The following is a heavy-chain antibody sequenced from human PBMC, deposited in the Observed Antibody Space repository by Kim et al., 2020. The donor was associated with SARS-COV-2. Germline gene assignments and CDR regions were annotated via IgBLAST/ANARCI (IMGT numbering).Heavy chain of an antibody. CDR3: ARGGVRRQQPFDC. J-gene: IGHJ4*02. CDR1: GFTFSDYY. Sequence: GGSLRLSCAASGFTFSDYYMSWIRQAPGKGLEWVSYTSSSTTYTNHADSVKGRFTISRDNAKNSLYLQMNNLRAEDTAVYYCARGGVRRQQPFDCWGQGTLVTVSS. V-gene: IGHV3-11*05. CDR2: TSSSTTYT. D-gene: IGHD6-13*01.